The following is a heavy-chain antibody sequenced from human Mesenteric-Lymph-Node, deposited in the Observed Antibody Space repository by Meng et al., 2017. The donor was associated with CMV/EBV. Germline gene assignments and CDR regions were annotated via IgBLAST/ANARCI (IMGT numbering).Heavy chain of an antibody. CDR2: IIPLFRTA. CDR1: GGIFSSYS. J-gene: IGHJ4*02. CDR3: AEYSGNSFDY. D-gene: IGHD1-26*01. V-gene: IGHV1-69*05. Sequence: SVKVSCKASGGIFSSYSISWVRQAPGQGLEWMGGIIPLFRTANYAQKFQGRVTITTDESTTTAYMELGSLRSDDTAVYYCAEYSGNSFDYWGQGTLVTVSS.